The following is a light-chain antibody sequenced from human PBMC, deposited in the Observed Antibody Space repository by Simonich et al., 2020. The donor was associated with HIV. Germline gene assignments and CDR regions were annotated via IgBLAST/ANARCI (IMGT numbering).Light chain of an antibody. CDR3: MQALQTRT. V-gene: IGKV2-28*01. CDR2: LGS. J-gene: IGKJ5*01. CDR1: QSLLNSSGYNY. Sequence: DIVMTQSPLSLPVTPGEPASISCRSSQSLLNSSGYNYLVWYLQKPGQSPQLLIYLGSNRASGVPDRFSGSGSGTDFTLKISRVEAEDVGVYYCMQALQTRTFGQGTRLDIK.